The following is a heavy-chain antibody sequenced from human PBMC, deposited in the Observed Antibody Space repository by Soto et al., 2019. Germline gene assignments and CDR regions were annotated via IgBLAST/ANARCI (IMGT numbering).Heavy chain of an antibody. CDR3: ARVATIGPASGTYYYYGMDV. V-gene: IGHV6-1*01. CDR1: GDSVSSNSAA. Sequence: SQTLSLTCAISGDSVSSNSAAWNWIRQSPSRGLEWLGRTYYRSKWYNDYAVSVKSRITINPDTSKNQFSLQLNSVTPEDTAVYYCARVATIGPASGTYYYYGMDVWGQGTTVTVSS. J-gene: IGHJ6*02. CDR2: TYYRSKWYN. D-gene: IGHD5-12*01.